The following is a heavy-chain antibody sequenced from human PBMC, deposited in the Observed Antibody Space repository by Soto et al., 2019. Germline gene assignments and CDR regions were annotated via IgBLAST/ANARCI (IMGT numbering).Heavy chain of an antibody. CDR3: ARGSGDGYIATGNDY. J-gene: IGHJ4*02. D-gene: IGHD5-12*01. Sequence: QVQLQQWGAGLLKPSETLSLTCAVYGGSFSGYYWSWIRQPPGKGLEWIGEINHIGSTNYNPPLKSRVTISVYTAKNQFSLKLSAVTAADTAVYYWARGSGDGYIATGNDYWGQGTLVTVSS. CDR1: GGSFSGYY. V-gene: IGHV4-34*01. CDR2: INHIGST.